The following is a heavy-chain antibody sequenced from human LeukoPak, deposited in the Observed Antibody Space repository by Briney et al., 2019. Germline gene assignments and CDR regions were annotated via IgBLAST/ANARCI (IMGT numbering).Heavy chain of an antibody. Sequence: PGGSLRLSCAASGFTFDDYGMSWVRQAPGKGLEWVSGINWNGGSTGYADSVKGRFTISRDNAKNSLYLQMNSLRAEDTALYYCARVLYCSSTSCSYFDYWGQGTLVTISS. CDR1: GFTFDDYG. CDR3: ARVLYCSSTSCSYFDY. D-gene: IGHD2-2*01. J-gene: IGHJ4*02. V-gene: IGHV3-20*04. CDR2: INWNGGST.